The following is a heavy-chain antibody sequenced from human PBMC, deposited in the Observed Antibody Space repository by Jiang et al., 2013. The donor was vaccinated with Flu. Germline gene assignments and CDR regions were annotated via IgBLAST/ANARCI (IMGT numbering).Heavy chain of an antibody. V-gene: IGHV4-39*01. CDR3: ARRGSGVVPAAIRSYYYYYMDV. CDR2: IYYSGST. J-gene: IGHJ6*03. D-gene: IGHD2-2*02. CDR1: GGSISSSSYY. Sequence: SLTCTVSGGSISSSSYYWGWIRQPPGKGLEWIGSIYYSGSTYYNPSLKSRVTISVDTSKNQFSLKLSSVTAADTAVYYCARRGSGVVPAAIRSYYYYYMDVWGKGTTVTVSS.